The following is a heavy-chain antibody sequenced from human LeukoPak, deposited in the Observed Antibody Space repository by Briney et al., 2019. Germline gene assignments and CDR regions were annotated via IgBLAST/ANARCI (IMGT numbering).Heavy chain of an antibody. J-gene: IGHJ4*02. D-gene: IGHD2-2*01. Sequence: PSETLSLTCAVYGGSFSGYYWGWIRQPPGKGLEWIGEINHSGSTNYNPPLKSRVTISVDTSKNQSSLKLSSVTAADTAVYYCARRGTSFDYWGQGTLVTVSS. V-gene: IGHV4-34*01. CDR3: ARRGTSFDY. CDR2: INHSGST. CDR1: GGSFSGYY.